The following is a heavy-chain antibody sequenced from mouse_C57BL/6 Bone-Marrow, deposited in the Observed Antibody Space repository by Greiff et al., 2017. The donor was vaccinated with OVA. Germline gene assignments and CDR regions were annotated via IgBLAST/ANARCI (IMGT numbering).Heavy chain of an antibody. CDR1: GYSFTGYF. J-gene: IGHJ4*01. CDR3: ERDGWWYAMDY. D-gene: IGHD1-1*02. Sequence: VQLQESGPELVKPGASVKISCKASGYSFTGYFMNWVMQSPGKGLEWIGRINPYNGDTFYNQKFKGKATLTVDKSSSTAHMELRSLASEDSAVYYCERDGWWYAMDYWGQGTSVTVSS. CDR2: INPYNGDT. V-gene: IGHV1-20*02.